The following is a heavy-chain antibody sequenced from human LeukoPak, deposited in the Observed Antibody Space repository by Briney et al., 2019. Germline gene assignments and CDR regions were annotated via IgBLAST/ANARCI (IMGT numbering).Heavy chain of an antibody. J-gene: IGHJ4*02. D-gene: IGHD5-18*01. Sequence: SETLSLTRTVSGGSISSYYWSWLRQPAGKGLEWLGRIYASGSTNYNPALKSRVTMSVDTSKNQFSLKLSSVTAADTAVYYCAREDQGYSYGFDYWGQGTLVTVSS. CDR1: GGSISSYY. CDR2: IYASGST. CDR3: AREDQGYSYGFDY. V-gene: IGHV4-4*07.